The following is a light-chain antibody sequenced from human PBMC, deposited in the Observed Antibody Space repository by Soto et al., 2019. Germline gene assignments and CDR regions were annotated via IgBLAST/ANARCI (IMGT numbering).Light chain of an antibody. J-gene: IGLJ3*02. CDR2: DVS. Sequence: QSVLTQPRSVSGSPGQSVTISCTGTSSDVGGYNYVSWYQQHPGKAPKLMIYDVSKRPSGVPDRFSGSKSGNTASLTISGLQAEDEADHYCCSYAGSYTVFGGGTKLTVL. V-gene: IGLV2-11*01. CDR1: SSDVGGYNY. CDR3: CSYAGSYTV.